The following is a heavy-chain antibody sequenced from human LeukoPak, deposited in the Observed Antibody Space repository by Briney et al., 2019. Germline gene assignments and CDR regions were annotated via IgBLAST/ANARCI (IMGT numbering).Heavy chain of an antibody. D-gene: IGHD4-17*01. Sequence: SETLSLTCAVYGGSFSGYYWSWIRQPPGKGVEWIGEVNHSGSTNYNPSLKSRVTISVDTSKNQSSLKLSSVTAADTAVYYCARGPGGVTTVLDYWGQGTLVTVSS. J-gene: IGHJ4*02. V-gene: IGHV4-34*01. CDR1: GGSFSGYY. CDR3: ARGPGGVTTVLDY. CDR2: VNHSGST.